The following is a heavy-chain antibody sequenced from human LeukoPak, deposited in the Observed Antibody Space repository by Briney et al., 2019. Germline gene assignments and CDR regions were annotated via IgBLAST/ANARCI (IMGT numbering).Heavy chain of an antibody. CDR3: ARDPYSGSYPPPYFDY. J-gene: IGHJ4*02. CDR1: GFTFSSYG. CDR2: IWYDGSNK. D-gene: IGHD1-26*01. V-gene: IGHV3-33*01. Sequence: PGRSLRLSCAASGFTFSSYGMHWVRQAPGKGLEWVAVIWYDGSNKYYAGSVKGRFTISRDNSKNTLYLQMNSLRAEDTAVYYCARDPYSGSYPPPYFDYWGQGTLVTVSS.